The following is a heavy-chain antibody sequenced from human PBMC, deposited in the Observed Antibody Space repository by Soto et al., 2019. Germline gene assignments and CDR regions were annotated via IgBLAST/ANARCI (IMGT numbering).Heavy chain of an antibody. Sequence: ASVKVSCKASGYTFTNYGFTWVRQAPGQGLEWMGWISAYNGNTNYAQKLQGRVTMTTDTSTSTAYMELRSLRSDDTAVYYCARTGDIAAAGTFWFDPWGQGTLVTV. V-gene: IGHV1-18*01. CDR3: ARTGDIAAAGTFWFDP. CDR1: GYTFTNYG. D-gene: IGHD6-13*01. J-gene: IGHJ5*02. CDR2: ISAYNGNT.